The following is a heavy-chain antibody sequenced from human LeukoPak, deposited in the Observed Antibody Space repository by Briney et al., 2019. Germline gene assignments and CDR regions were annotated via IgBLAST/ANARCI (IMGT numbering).Heavy chain of an antibody. CDR3: ARVGRSGYDSRVFDY. V-gene: IGHV3-30*04. J-gene: IGHJ4*02. CDR2: ISYDGSNK. CDR1: GFTFSSYA. Sequence: GGSLRLSCAASGFTFSSYAMHWVRQAPGKGLEWVAVISYDGSNKYYADSVKGRFTISRDNSKNTLYLQMNSLRAEDTAVYYCARVGRSGYDSRVFDYWGQGTLVTVSS. D-gene: IGHD5-12*01.